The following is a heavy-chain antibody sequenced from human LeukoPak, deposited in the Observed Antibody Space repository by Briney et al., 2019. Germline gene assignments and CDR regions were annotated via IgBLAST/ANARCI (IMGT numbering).Heavy chain of an antibody. CDR2: IYPGDSDT. CDR1: GYDFTSHW. V-gene: IGHV5-51*01. Sequence: GESLKISCKGSGYDFTSHWVAWVRQMPGKGLEWMGIIYPGDSDTEYSPSFRGQVTISADKSISTAYIHWASLKASDTAIYYCARLACSGDCDNNWLDPWGQGTLVIVSS. D-gene: IGHD2-21*02. CDR3: ARLACSGDCDNNWLDP. J-gene: IGHJ5*02.